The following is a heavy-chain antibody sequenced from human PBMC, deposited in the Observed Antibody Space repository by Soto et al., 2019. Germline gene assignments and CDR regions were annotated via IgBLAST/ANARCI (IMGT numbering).Heavy chain of an antibody. CDR1: GYTFTSYG. Sequence: QVQLAQSGAEVKKPGASVKVSCKASGYTFTSYGISWVRQAPGQGLEWMGWISAYNGNTNYAQKLQGRVTMTTDTSTSTAYMELRSLRSDDTAVYYCASGPPRYCSSTSCYDGFDYWGQGTLVTVSS. CDR3: ASGPPRYCSSTSCYDGFDY. CDR2: ISAYNGNT. V-gene: IGHV1-18*01. J-gene: IGHJ4*02. D-gene: IGHD2-2*01.